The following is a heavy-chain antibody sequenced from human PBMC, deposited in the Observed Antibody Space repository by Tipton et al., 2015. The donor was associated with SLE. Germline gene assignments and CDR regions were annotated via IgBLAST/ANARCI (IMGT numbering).Heavy chain of an antibody. Sequence: TLSLTCTVSGGSISSYYWSWIRQPPGQGLERIGYIYYSWSTNYNPSLKSRVTISVDTSTHEFSLKLSSVTAADTAVYYCSRDGGNSRGWLVYWGQGTLVTVSP. D-gene: IGHD6-19*01. CDR2: IYYSWST. V-gene: IGHV4-59*12. CDR1: GGSISSYY. J-gene: IGHJ4*02. CDR3: SRDGGNSRGWLVY.